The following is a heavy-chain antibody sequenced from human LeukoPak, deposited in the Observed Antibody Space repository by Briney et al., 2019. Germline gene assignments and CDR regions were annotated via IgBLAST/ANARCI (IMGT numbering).Heavy chain of an antibody. CDR1: GGSITNNNYH. D-gene: IGHD1-1*01. CDR3: TRLFNGSPADY. Sequence: PSETLSLTCTVSGGSITNNNYHWGWIRQPPGKGLEWIGSIYYRGNTYYDPSLMSRVTISVDTSKNQFSLWLSSVTAADTSVYYCTRLFNGSPADYWGQGILVTVSS. CDR2: IYYRGNT. J-gene: IGHJ4*02. V-gene: IGHV4-39*01.